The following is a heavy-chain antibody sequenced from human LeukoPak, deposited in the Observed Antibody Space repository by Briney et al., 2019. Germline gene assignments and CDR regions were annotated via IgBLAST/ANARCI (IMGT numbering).Heavy chain of an antibody. D-gene: IGHD5-18*01. Sequence: PGGSLRLSCAASGFTFSSYAMHWVRQAPGKGLEWVAVISYDGSNKYYADSVKGRFTISSDNSKNTLYLQMNSLRAEDTAVYYCARDGLQLPYDYWGQGTLVTASS. J-gene: IGHJ4*02. V-gene: IGHV3-30-3*01. CDR3: ARDGLQLPYDY. CDR1: GFTFSSYA. CDR2: ISYDGSNK.